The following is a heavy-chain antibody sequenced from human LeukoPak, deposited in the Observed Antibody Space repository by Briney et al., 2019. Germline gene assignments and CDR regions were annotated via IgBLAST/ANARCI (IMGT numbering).Heavy chain of an antibody. CDR3: ATEAAAGIGY. D-gene: IGHD6-13*01. Sequence: GASVKVSCKASGYTFTGYYMHWVRQAPGQGLEWMGGIIPIFGTANYAQKFQGRVTITADESTSTAYMELSSLRSEDTAVYYCATEAAAGIGYWGQGTLVTVSS. V-gene: IGHV1-69*13. CDR2: IIPIFGTA. CDR1: GYTFTGYY. J-gene: IGHJ4*02.